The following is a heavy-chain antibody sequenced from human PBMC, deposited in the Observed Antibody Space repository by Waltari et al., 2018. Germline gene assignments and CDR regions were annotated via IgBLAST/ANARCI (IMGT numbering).Heavy chain of an antibody. CDR2: INWNGADS. J-gene: IGHJ6*02. V-gene: IGHV3-9*01. Sequence: RLVESGGGWVQPGRSLRLSCAASGFKFDYYVMNWVRQAPGQGLEGGSGINWNGADSHYADSVKGRFTISRDNAKNSLFLDINSLRPEDSALYYCVYFGGGMDVWGQGTAVTVSS. CDR3: VYFGGGMDV. D-gene: IGHD3-16*01. CDR1: GFKFDYYV.